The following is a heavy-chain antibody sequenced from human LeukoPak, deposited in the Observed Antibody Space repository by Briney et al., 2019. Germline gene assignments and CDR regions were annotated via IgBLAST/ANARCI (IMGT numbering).Heavy chain of an antibody. V-gene: IGHV3-21*01. CDR2: ISSSSSYI. J-gene: IGHJ4*02. CDR1: GFTFSSYS. Sequence: GGSLRLSCAASGFTFSSYSMNWVRQAPGKVLEWVSSISSSSSYIYYADSVKGRFTIPRDNAKNSLYLQMNSLRAEDTAVYYCARGSGSYYNLLFDNWGQGTLVTVSS. CDR3: ARGSGSYYNLLFDN. D-gene: IGHD3-10*01.